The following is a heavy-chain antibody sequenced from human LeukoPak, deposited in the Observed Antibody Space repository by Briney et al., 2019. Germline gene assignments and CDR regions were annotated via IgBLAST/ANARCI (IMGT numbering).Heavy chain of an antibody. CDR3: ARGGITFGGVIVLGMDV. CDR2: IGTAGDT. D-gene: IGHD3-16*02. V-gene: IGHV3-13*01. Sequence: GGSLRLSCAASGFTFSSYDMHWVRQATGKGLEWVSAIGTAGDTYYPASVKGRFTISRENAKNSLYLQMNSLRAGDTAVYYCARGGITFGGVIVLGMDVWGQGTTVTVSS. CDR1: GFTFSSYD. J-gene: IGHJ6*02.